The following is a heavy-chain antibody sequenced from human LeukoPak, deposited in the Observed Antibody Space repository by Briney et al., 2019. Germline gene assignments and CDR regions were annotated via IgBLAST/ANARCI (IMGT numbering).Heavy chain of an antibody. D-gene: IGHD4-17*01. V-gene: IGHV3-13*01. Sequence: PGGSLRLSCAASGFTFNNYDMHWVRQAIGKGLEWVSHIGTGTDTHYSDSVKGRFTISRDNAKNSLYLQMNSLRAGDTAVYYCARDRRADYGRNDDAFDIWGQGTIVTVSS. J-gene: IGHJ3*02. CDR1: GFTFNNYD. CDR2: IGTGTDT. CDR3: ARDRRADYGRNDDAFDI.